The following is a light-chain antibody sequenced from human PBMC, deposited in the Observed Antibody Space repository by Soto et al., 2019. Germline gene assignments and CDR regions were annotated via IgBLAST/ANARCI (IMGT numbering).Light chain of an antibody. J-gene: IGLJ1*01. Sequence: QSVLTQPPSVSGAPGQRVTISCTGSSSNIGAGSDVHWYQQLPGTAPKLLIYVDRNRPSGVPDRFSGSKSGTSASLAITGLHAEDEADYYCSSYRSGGTFVFGSGTKLTVL. CDR1: SSNIGAGSD. V-gene: IGLV1-40*01. CDR3: SSYRSGGTFV. CDR2: VDR.